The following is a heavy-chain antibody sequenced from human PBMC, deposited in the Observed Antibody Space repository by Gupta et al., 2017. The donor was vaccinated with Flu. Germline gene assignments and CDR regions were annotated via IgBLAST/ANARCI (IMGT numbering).Heavy chain of an antibody. D-gene: IGHD3-9*01. Sequence: QVQLQESGPGLVKASETLSLTCAVSGYSISNGYYWGLIRQPPGKGLEWIGSIYHNGDTFYNPSLKSRVTISVDTSKNQFSLKLSSVTAADTAVYYCVRDLKRPGLAWGQGTLVTVSS. CDR3: VRDLKRPGLA. CDR1: GYSISNGYY. J-gene: IGHJ5*02. CDR2: IYHNGDT. V-gene: IGHV4-38-2*02.